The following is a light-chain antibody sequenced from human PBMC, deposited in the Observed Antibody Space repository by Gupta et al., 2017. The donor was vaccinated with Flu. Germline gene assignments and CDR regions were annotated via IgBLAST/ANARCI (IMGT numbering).Light chain of an antibody. CDR2: QDK. V-gene: IGLV3-1*01. CDR1: KLGDNF. J-gene: IGLJ1*01. CDR3: QVRDSSTAPFV. Sequence: GQKLGDNFVCWYQQKPGQSPVLVIYQDKKRPSGIPERFSGSNSGNTATLTISDTQALEEADYYCQVRDSSTAPFVFGTGTKVTVL.